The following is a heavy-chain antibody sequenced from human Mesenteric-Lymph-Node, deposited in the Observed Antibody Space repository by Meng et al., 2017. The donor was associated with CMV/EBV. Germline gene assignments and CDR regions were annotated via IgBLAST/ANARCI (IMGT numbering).Heavy chain of an antibody. J-gene: IGHJ3*02. V-gene: IGHV3-21*01. CDR3: ARDKSVGATTDAFDI. CDR2: ISSSSSYI. CDR1: GFTFSSYS. D-gene: IGHD1-26*01. Sequence: GGSLRLSCAASGFTFSSYSMNWVRQAPGKGLEWVSSISSSSSYIYYADSVKGRFTISRDNAKNSLYLQMNSLRAEDTAVYYCARDKSVGATTDAFDIWGQGTMVTVSS.